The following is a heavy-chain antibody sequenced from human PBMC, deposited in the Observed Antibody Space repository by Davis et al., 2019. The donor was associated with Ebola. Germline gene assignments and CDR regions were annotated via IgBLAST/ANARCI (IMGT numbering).Heavy chain of an antibody. J-gene: IGHJ6*02. D-gene: IGHD3/OR15-3a*01. CDR1: GFTFDDYT. V-gene: IGHV3-21*01. CDR2: ISSSSSYI. Sequence: GGSLRLSCAASGFTFDDYTMHWVRQAPGKGLEWVSSISSSSSYIYYADSVKGRFTISRDNAKNSLYLQMNSLGAEDTAVYYCARDRDWFYYYYGMDVWGQGTTVTVSS. CDR3: ARDRDWFYYYYGMDV.